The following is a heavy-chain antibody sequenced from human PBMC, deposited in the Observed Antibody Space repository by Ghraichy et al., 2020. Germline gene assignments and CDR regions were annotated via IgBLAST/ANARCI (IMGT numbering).Heavy chain of an antibody. V-gene: IGHV3-30*02. CDR2: IREVATVK. CDR3: AKDSVPKTGRTYDRPGTDY. D-gene: IGHD1-1*01. J-gene: IGHJ4*02. CDR1: GFTFSSYG. Sequence: GGSLRLSCAASGFTFSSYGMHWVRQPPGKGLDWVAFIREVATVKYYGESVKGRFIISRDNSKDTLFLEMNSLRDEDTGVYYCAKDSVPKTGRTYDRPGTDYWGRGTLVTVTS.